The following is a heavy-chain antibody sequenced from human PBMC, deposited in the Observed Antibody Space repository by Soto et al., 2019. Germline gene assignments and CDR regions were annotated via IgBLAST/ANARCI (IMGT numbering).Heavy chain of an antibody. CDR3: ARDRGTANTHNWLYP. CDR2: IYYSGST. V-gene: IGHV4-61*01. Sequence: QVQLQESGPGLVKPSETLSLTCTVSGDSVSSATYYWSWIRQPPGKALEWIGSIYYSGSTNYNPSLRSRVSMSVDPSKNPFSLILSSVTAADTAVYYCARDRGTANTHNWLYPWGQGTLVTVSS. J-gene: IGHJ5*02. CDR1: GDSVSSATYY. D-gene: IGHD3-10*01.